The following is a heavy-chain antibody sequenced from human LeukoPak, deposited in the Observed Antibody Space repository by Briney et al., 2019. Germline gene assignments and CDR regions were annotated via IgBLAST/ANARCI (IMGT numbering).Heavy chain of an antibody. V-gene: IGHV4-59*08. CDR3: ARLHRGDDAFDI. Sequence: SETLSLTCTVSGGSISSYYWSWIRQPPGKGLEWIGYIYNSGGTNYNPSLKSRVTISVDTSKNHLSLKLSSVTAADTAVYYCARLHRGDDAFDIWGQGTMVTVSS. D-gene: IGHD3-10*01. CDR1: GGSISSYY. CDR2: IYNSGGT. J-gene: IGHJ3*02.